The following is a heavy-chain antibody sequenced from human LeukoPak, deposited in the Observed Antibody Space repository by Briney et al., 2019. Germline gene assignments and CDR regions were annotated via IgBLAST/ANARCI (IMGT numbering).Heavy chain of an antibody. Sequence: PGGSLRLSCAASGFTLSSYAMSWVRQAPGKGLEWVSAISTGGDSTYYADSVEGRFTISRDNSKNTLCVQMNSLRAEDTALYYCAKIRGSYLDYWGQGTLVTVSS. J-gene: IGHJ4*02. D-gene: IGHD1-26*01. V-gene: IGHV3-23*01. CDR2: ISTGGDST. CDR1: GFTLSSYA. CDR3: AKIRGSYLDY.